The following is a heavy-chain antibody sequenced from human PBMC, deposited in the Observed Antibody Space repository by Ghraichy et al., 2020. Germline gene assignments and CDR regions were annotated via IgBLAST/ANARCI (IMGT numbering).Heavy chain of an antibody. J-gene: IGHJ4*02. Sequence: GGSLRLSCAASGFTFGNYWMSWVRQAPGKGLEWVANIKEDGSEKYYVDSVKGRFTISRDNAKNSLYLQMNSLRGEDTAVYYCAAFTQWGAQGYWGQGSLVTVSS. D-gene: IGHD6-19*01. CDR3: AAFTQWGAQGY. CDR2: IKEDGSEK. CDR1: GFTFGNYW. V-gene: IGHV3-7*01.